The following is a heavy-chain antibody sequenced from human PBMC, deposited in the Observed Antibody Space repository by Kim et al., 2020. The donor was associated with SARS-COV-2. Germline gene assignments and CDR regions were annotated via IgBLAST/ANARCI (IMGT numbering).Heavy chain of an antibody. CDR3: ARELLWFGELSHPAY. Sequence: GESLKISCKGSGYSFTSYWISWVRQMPGKGLEWMGRIDPSDSYTNYSPSFQGHVTISADKSISTAYLQWSSLKASDTAMYYCARELLWFGELSHPAYWGQGTLVTVSS. D-gene: IGHD3-10*01. J-gene: IGHJ4*02. V-gene: IGHV5-10-1*01. CDR1: GYSFTSYW. CDR2: IDPSDSYT.